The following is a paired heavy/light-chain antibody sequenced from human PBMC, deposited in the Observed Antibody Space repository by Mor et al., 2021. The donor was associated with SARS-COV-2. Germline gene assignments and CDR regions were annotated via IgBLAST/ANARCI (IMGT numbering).Heavy chain of an antibody. D-gene: IGHD3-10*01. V-gene: IGHV3-23*01. J-gene: IGHJ4*02. CDR2: VSYTGTT. CDR1: GFTVSGHA. Sequence: EVQLLESGGGLAQPGGSLRLSCEASGFTVSGHAMSWVRQAPGKGLEWVSSVSYTGTTYYAHSVKGRFTISRDASKNTLYLEINILRAEDTALYYCTKGGDGSYYEGAFDIWGQGTVVTVSS. CDR3: TKGGDGSYYEGAFDI.
Light chain of an antibody. J-gene: IGLJ3*02. Sequence: QSVLTQPPSASGTPGQRVTISCSGSSSNIGNNYVYWYQQVPGTAPKLLIYRNNQRPSGVPDRFSGSKSGTSASLAISGLRSDDETDFYCAAWDESLNGWAFGGGTKLTVL. CDR3: AAWDESLNGWA. V-gene: IGLV1-47*01. CDR2: RNN. CDR1: SSNIGNNY.